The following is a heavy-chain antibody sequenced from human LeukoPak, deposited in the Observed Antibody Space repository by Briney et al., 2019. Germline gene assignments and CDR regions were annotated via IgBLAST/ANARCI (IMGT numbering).Heavy chain of an antibody. D-gene: IGHD2/OR15-2a*01. J-gene: IGHJ4*02. CDR2: INSDGSWT. V-gene: IGHV3-74*01. Sequence: GGSLRLSCAASGSYWMHWVRQAPGKGLVWVSHINSDGSWTSYADSVKGRFTISKDNAKNTVYPQMNNLRAEDTAVYYCVSFYETYWGRGTLVTVSS. CDR1: GSYW. CDR3: VSFYETY.